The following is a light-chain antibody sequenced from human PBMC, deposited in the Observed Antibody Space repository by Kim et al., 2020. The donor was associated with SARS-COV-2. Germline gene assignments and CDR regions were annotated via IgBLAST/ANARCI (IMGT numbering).Light chain of an antibody. CDR2: CES. CDR1: ESIRNN. Sequence: APGDRGPRNCRDSESIRNNLAWSQQIPGQGPRLLIYCESTRAAGIPARFSGSGSGTEFTLNISSLQSEDVAIFYCQQYNHWPRTFGGGTKVDIK. V-gene: IGKV3-15*01. CDR3: QQYNHWPRT. J-gene: IGKJ4*01.